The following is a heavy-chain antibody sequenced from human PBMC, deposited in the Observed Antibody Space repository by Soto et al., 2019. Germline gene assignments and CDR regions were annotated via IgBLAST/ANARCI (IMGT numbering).Heavy chain of an antibody. CDR3: ATAGGPLGSLPRDD. CDR1: GYTFSDFY. D-gene: IGHD3-10*01. Sequence: DGQLVQSGAEVKKPGTTVKISCQVSGYTFSDFYIHWVKQAPGKGLEWVGLVDPEDARTVYSERFQGRVTITADTSTDTAYMELRRLTSADTAVYYCATAGGPLGSLPRDDWGQGTLVTVSS. V-gene: IGHV1-69-2*01. CDR2: VDPEDART. J-gene: IGHJ4*02.